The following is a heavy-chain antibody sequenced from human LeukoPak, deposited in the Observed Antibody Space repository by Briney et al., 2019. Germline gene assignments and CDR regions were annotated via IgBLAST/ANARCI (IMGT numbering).Heavy chain of an antibody. Sequence: SETLSLTCTVSGGSISSYYWSWIRQPPGKGLEWIGYIYTSGSTNYNPSLKSRVTISVDTSKNQFSLKLSSVTAADTAVYYCATTSGGGYNYEAYFDYWGQGTLVTISS. J-gene: IGHJ4*02. CDR2: IYTSGST. CDR1: GGSISSYY. D-gene: IGHD5-24*01. CDR3: ATTSGGGYNYEAYFDY. V-gene: IGHV4-4*09.